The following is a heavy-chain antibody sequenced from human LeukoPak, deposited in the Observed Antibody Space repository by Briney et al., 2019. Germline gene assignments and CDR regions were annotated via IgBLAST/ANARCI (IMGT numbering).Heavy chain of an antibody. Sequence: GASVKVSCKASGGTFSSYAISWVRQAPGQGLEWMGGIIPIFGTANYAQKFQGRVTITADESTSTAYMELSSLRSEDTAVYYCARGLWGDFWSGGYYYYYMDVWGKGTTVTVSS. CDR3: ARGLWGDFWSGGYYYYYMDV. CDR1: GGTFSSYA. D-gene: IGHD3-3*01. J-gene: IGHJ6*03. CDR2: IIPIFGTA. V-gene: IGHV1-69*13.